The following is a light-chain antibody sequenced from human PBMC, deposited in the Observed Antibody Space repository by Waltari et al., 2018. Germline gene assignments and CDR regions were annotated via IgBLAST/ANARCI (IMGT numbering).Light chain of an antibody. CDR2: GAS. CDR1: QSITNTY. CDR3: QQYGSSLWT. J-gene: IGKJ1*01. Sequence: DIVLTQSPGTLSLSPGEGAPLSCRASQSITNTYLAWYQQKPGQAPRLLIYGASTRATGIPDRFSGSGSGTDFTLTISRLEPEDFAVFYCQQYGSSLWTFGQGTKVEIK. V-gene: IGKV3-20*01.